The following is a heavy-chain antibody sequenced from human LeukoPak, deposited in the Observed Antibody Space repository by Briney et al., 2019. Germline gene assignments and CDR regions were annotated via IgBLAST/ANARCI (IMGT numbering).Heavy chain of an antibody. D-gene: IGHD3-22*01. V-gene: IGHV3-53*01. Sequence: GGSLRLSCAASGFTVSSNYMSWVRQAPGKGLEWVSVIYVGGSRYYSDSVKGRFTISRDNSKNTLYLQMNSLRAEDTAVYYCARVGYYYDSSGYYYSYYFDYWGQGTLVTVSS. CDR2: IYVGGSR. CDR1: GFTVSSNY. J-gene: IGHJ4*02. CDR3: ARVGYYYDSSGYYYSYYFDY.